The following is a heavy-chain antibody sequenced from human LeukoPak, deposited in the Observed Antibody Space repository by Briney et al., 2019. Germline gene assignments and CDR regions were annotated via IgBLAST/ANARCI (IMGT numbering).Heavy chain of an antibody. CDR3: ARKMQDYYDSSGYYSGRAFDI. Sequence: PGGSLRLSCAASGFTLRNYAMSWVRQAPGKGLEWVSGISGSGGSTYYADSVKGRFTISRDNAKNSLYLQMNSLRAEDTAVYYCARKMQDYYDSSGYYSGRAFDIWGQGTMVTVSS. J-gene: IGHJ3*02. D-gene: IGHD3-22*01. CDR2: ISGSGGST. V-gene: IGHV3-23*01. CDR1: GFTLRNYA.